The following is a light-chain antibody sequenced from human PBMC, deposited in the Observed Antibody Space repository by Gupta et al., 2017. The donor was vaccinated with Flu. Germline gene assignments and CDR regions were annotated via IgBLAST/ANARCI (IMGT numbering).Light chain of an antibody. CDR3: RQSIPLPHT. V-gene: IGKV2D-29*01. CDR2: EGS. Sequence: DIVMTQTQLSLSVTPGQPASISCKSSQSLLHSDGKTYLYWYLQKPGRPPQLLIYEGSNRCSEVPDRFSGSGSRRDLTRKISRVEAENVGVYYCRQSIPLPHTFGHGTKVDIK. J-gene: IGKJ3*01. CDR1: QSLLHSDGKTY.